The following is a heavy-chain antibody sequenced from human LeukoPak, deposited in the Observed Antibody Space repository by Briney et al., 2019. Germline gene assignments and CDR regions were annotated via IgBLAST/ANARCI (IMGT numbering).Heavy chain of an antibody. D-gene: IGHD3-22*01. CDR2: INTDGSSL. V-gene: IGHV3-74*01. CDR1: GFTFSSYW. J-gene: IGHJ4*02. CDR3: ARRVNYYDSSGYYYVRYFDS. Sequence: GGPLRLSCAASGFTFSSYWMYWVRQAPGKGPVWVARINTDGSSLNYADSVKGRFTISRDNAKNTLYLQMNSLGAEDTAVYYCARRVNYYDSSGYYYVRYFDSWGQGTLVAVS.